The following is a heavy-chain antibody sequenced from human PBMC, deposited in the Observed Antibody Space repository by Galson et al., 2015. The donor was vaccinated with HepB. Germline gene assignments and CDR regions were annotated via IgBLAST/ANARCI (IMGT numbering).Heavy chain of an antibody. J-gene: IGHJ4*02. Sequence: SLRLSCAASGFTLSSYGMHWVRQAPGKGLEWVAVIWYDGSNKYYADSVKGRFTISRDNSKNTLYLQMNSLRAEDTAVYYCATDYDSSLGDYWGQGTLVTVSS. CDR3: ATDYDSSLGDY. CDR2: IWYDGSNK. D-gene: IGHD3-22*01. CDR1: GFTLSSYG. V-gene: IGHV3-33*01.